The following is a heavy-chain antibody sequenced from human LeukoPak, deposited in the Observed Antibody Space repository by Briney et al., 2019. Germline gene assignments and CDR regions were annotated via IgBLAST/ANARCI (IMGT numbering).Heavy chain of an antibody. D-gene: IGHD7-27*01. Sequence: GGSLRLSCAASGLTFSSYALTWVRQAPEKGLKWVSSISNSGGYTYYADSVKGRFAISRDSSKNTVYLQMSSLRAEDTAVYYCAKLGKAGDHHDAFDIWGQGTMVTVSS. V-gene: IGHV3-23*01. J-gene: IGHJ3*02. CDR2: ISNSGGYT. CDR3: AKLGKAGDHHDAFDI. CDR1: GLTFSSYA.